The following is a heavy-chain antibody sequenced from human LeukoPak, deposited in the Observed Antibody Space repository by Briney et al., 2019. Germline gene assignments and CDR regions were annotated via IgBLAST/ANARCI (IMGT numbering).Heavy chain of an antibody. V-gene: IGHV1-18*01. Sequence: ASVKVSCKASGYTFTNYGISWIRQAPGQGLEWMGWISAYNGNTNYAQKLQGRVTMTTDTSTSTAYMELRSLRSDDTAVYYCARPSGGTRTDYFDYWDQGTLVTVSS. CDR2: ISAYNGNT. CDR1: GYTFTNYG. CDR3: ARPSGGTRTDYFDY. D-gene: IGHD3-10*01. J-gene: IGHJ4*02.